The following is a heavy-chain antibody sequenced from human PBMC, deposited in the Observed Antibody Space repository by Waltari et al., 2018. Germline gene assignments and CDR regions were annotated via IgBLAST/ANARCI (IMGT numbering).Heavy chain of an antibody. J-gene: IGHJ3*02. CDR1: GFTFSSYA. CDR2: ISGSGGRT. V-gene: IGHV3-23*01. Sequence: EVQLLESGGGLVQPGGSLRLSCAASGFTFSSYAMSWVRQAPGKGLEWVSAISGSGGRTYYRDSVKGRFTISRDNSKNTLYLQMNSLRAEDTVVYYCAKAFDYLGAFDIWGQGTMVTVSS. CDR3: AKAFDYLGAFDI. D-gene: IGHD4-17*01.